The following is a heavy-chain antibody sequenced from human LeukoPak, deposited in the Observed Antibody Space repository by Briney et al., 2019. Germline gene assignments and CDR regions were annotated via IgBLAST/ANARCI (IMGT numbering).Heavy chain of an antibody. Sequence: GGSLRLSCAASGFTFSAYYMSWIRQAPGKGLEWVAVISYDGSNKYYADSVKGRFTISRDNSKNTLYLQMNSLRAEDTAVYYCARENYWGQGTLVTVSS. CDR2: ISYDGSNK. V-gene: IGHV3-30*03. CDR3: ARENY. CDR1: GFTFSAYY. J-gene: IGHJ4*02.